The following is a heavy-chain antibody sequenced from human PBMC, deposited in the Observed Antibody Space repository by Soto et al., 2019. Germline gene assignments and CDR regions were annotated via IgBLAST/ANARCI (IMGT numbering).Heavy chain of an antibody. CDR1: GFYITNYW. J-gene: IGHJ4*02. CDR2: IKEDGSLK. Sequence: SGGGLVQPGGSLRLSCAASGFYITNYWMTWVRQAPGKGPEWVANIKEDGSLKFYVDSVRGRFTISRDNAKNSVYLGISRLRAEDTAVYYCVRDSYTAHWHTAGEDYWGQGTLVTVSS. CDR3: VRDSYTAHWHTAGEDY. D-gene: IGHD2-2*02. V-gene: IGHV3-7*01.